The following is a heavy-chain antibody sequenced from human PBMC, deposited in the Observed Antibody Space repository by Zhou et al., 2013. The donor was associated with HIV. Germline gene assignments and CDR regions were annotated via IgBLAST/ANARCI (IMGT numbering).Heavy chain of an antibody. V-gene: IGHV4-39*01. J-gene: IGHJ4*02. CDR2: ISYRGST. Sequence: QVQLQESGPGLVKPSETLSLTCTVSGGSISSSSYYWGWIRQPPGKGLEWIGTISYRGSTYHNPSLKSRVTISVDTSKNQFSLKLSSVTAADTAVYYCARGARPWYFDYWGQGTLVTVSS. CDR1: GGSISSSSYY. CDR3: ARGARPWYFDY. D-gene: IGHD6-6*01.